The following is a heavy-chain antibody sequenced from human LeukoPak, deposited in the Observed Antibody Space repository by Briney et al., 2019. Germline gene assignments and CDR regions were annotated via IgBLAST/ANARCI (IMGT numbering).Heavy chain of an antibody. V-gene: IGHV1-24*01. D-gene: IGHD4-17*01. CDR3: ATGRAMTTVTTMGFDY. Sequence: ASVKVSCKVSGYTLTELSMHWVRQAPGKGLEWMGGSDPEDGETIYAQKFQGRVTMTEDTSTDTAYMELSSLRSEDTAVYYCATGRAMTTVTTMGFDYWGQGTLVTVSS. J-gene: IGHJ4*02. CDR2: SDPEDGET. CDR1: GYTLTELS.